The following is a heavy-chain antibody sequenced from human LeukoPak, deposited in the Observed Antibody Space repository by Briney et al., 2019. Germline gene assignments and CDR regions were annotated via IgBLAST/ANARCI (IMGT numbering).Heavy chain of an antibody. CDR1: GGSISSYY. CDR3: ARDQDYYDSSGLAPFGY. Sequence: SETLSLTCTVSGGSISSYYWSWIRQPPGKGLEWIGYIYYSGSTNYNPSLKSRVTISVDTSKNQFSLKLSSVTAADTAVYYCARDQDYYDSSGLAPFGYWGQGTLVTVSS. V-gene: IGHV4-59*01. J-gene: IGHJ4*02. D-gene: IGHD3-22*01. CDR2: IYYSGST.